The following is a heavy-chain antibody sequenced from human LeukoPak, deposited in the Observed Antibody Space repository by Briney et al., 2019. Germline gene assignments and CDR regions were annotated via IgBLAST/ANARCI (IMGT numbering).Heavy chain of an antibody. J-gene: IGHJ5*02. V-gene: IGHV1-18*04. CDR1: GYTFTSYY. CDR3: ARCSSGGSCYSGWFDP. CDR2: ISAYNGNT. D-gene: IGHD2-15*01. Sequence: ASVKVSCKASGYTFTSYYMHWVRQAPGQGLEWMAWISAYNGNTNYAQKVQGRVTMTTDTSTSTAYMELRSLRSDDTAVYYCARCSSGGSCYSGWFDPWGQGTLVTVSS.